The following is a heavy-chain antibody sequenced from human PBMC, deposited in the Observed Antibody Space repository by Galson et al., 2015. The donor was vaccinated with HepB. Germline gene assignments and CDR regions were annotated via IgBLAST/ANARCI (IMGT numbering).Heavy chain of an antibody. CDR1: GDSVSTNSAA. CDR3: AREGSASHADGGFDV. Sequence: CAISGDSVSTNSAARNWIRQSPSRGLEWLGRTYYRSKWYNDYAVSVKSRITMKSDTSKNQFSLQLNSVNPEDTAVYYCAREGSASHADGGFDVWGQGTMVTVSS. V-gene: IGHV6-1*01. CDR2: TYYRSKWYN. D-gene: IGHD3-10*01. J-gene: IGHJ3*01.